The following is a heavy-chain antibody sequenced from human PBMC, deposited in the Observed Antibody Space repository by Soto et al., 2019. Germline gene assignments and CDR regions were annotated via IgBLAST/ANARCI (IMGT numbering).Heavy chain of an antibody. CDR2: IYHSGSI. J-gene: IGHJ4*02. V-gene: IGHV4-30-2*01. CDR1: GGSISSGGYS. CDR3: ARDVPVFDY. D-gene: IGHD2-2*01. Sequence: SETLSLTCAVSGGSISSGGYSWSWIRQPPGKGLEGIGYIYHSGSIYYNPSLKSRVTISVDRSKNQFSLKLSSVTAEDTAVYYCARDVPVFDYWGQGTLVTVSS.